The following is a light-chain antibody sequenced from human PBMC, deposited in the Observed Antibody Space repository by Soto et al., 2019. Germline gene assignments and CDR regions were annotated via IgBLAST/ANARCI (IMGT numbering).Light chain of an antibody. CDR3: CSYAGSSTFEV. J-gene: IGLJ3*02. CDR2: EGS. V-gene: IGLV2-23*03. Sequence: QSALAQPPSASGSPGQSVTISCTGTSSDVGDNYVSWYQQHLGKAPKLIIYEGSKRPSGVSNRFSGSKSGNTASLTISGLQAEDEADYYCCSYAGSSTFEVFGGGTKLTVL. CDR1: SSDVGDNY.